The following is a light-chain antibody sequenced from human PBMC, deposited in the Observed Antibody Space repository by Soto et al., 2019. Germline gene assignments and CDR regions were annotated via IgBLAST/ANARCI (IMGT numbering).Light chain of an antibody. J-gene: IGKJ1*01. CDR2: GAS. CDR3: QQYVTSRT. Sequence: EIVLTQSPGTLALSPGARATLSCRASQSLRDNYLAWYQQKPGQAPRLLIYGASSRAAGISDRFSGSGSGTDFTLTISRLEPEDFAVYYCQQYVTSRTFGQGTKVDIK. V-gene: IGKV3-20*01. CDR1: QSLRDNY.